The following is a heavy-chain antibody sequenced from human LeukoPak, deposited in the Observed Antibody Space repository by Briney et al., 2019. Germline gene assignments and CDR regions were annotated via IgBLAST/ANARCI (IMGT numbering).Heavy chain of an antibody. V-gene: IGHV4-59*01. CDR3: ARVKGPSYSGGYYYYFDY. D-gene: IGHD2-21*02. J-gene: IGHJ4*02. CDR2: IYYSGST. Sequence: SETLSLTCTVSGGSISSYYWSWIRQPPGKGLEWIGYIYYSGSTNYNPSLKSRVTISVDPSKNQFSLKLSSVTAADTAVYYCARVKGPSYSGGYYYYFDYWGQGTLVTVSS. CDR1: GGSISSYY.